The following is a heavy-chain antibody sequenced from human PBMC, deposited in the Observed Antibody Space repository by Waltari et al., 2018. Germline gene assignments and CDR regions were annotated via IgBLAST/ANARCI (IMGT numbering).Heavy chain of an antibody. J-gene: IGHJ4*02. D-gene: IGHD5-12*01. CDR3: ARVDIVATTVDY. CDR1: GFPFSSYE. CDR2: ISSSGSTI. Sequence: EVQLVESGGGLVQPGGSLRLSCAASGFPFSSYEMNWVRQAPGKGLEWVSYISSSGSTIYYADSVKGRFTISRDNAKNSLYLQMNSLRAEDTAVYYCARVDIVATTVDYWGQGTLVTVSS. V-gene: IGHV3-48*03.